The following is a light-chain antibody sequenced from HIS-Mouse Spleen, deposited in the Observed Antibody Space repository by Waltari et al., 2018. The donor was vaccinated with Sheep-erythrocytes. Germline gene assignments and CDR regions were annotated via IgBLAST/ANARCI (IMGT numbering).Light chain of an antibody. CDR2: ASP. V-gene: IGKV1-39*01. J-gene: IGKJ2*01. CDR1: QSISSY. CDR3: QQSYSTPYT. Sequence: DIQMTKSPSSLSASVGDRVTITCRASQSISSYLNWYQQKPGKAPKLLIYASPSLQSGVPSRFSGSGSGTDFTLTISSLQPEDFATYYCQQSYSTPYTFGQGTKLEIK.